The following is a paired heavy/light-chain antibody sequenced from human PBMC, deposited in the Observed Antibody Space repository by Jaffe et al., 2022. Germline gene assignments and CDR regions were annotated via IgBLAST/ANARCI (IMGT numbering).Light chain of an antibody. CDR3: QVWDSTSDHRV. CDR2: DDS. Sequence: SYVLTQPPSVSVAPGQTARMTCGGNNIGSKSVNWYQQKPGQAPVLVVYDDSDRPSGIPERFSGSNSGNTATLTISRVEAGDEADYYCQVWDSTSDHRVFGGGTKLTVL. V-gene: IGLV3-21*02. CDR1: NIGSKS. J-gene: IGLJ3*02.
Heavy chain of an antibody. J-gene: IGHJ4*02. Sequence: EVHLVESGGGLVQPGGSLRLSCATSGFTFSDYEMNWVRQAPGKGLEWLSYITSTGSTIYYADSVKGRFTISRDNARNSLYLQMSSLRVDDTAVYYCARERDLGALDYWGQGTLVTVSS. CDR2: ITSTGSTI. D-gene: IGHD1-26*01. CDR1: GFTFSDYE. CDR3: ARERDLGALDY. V-gene: IGHV3-48*03.